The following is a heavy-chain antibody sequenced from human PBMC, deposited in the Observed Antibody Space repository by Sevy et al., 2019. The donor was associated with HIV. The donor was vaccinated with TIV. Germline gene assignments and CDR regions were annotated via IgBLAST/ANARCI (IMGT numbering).Heavy chain of an antibody. CDR1: GGTFSSYA. D-gene: IGHD3-22*01. V-gene: IGHV1-69*06. Sequence: ASVKVSCKASGGTFSSYAISWVRQAPGQGLEWMGGIIPIFGTANYAEKFQGRVTITADKSTSTGYMELSSPRSEDTAVYYCARAVRGYYDSSGYNEFDYWGQGTLVTVSS. J-gene: IGHJ4*02. CDR2: IIPIFGTA. CDR3: ARAVRGYYDSSGYNEFDY.